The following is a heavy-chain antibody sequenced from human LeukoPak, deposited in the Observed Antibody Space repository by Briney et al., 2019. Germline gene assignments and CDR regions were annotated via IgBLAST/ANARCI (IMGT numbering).Heavy chain of an antibody. D-gene: IGHD2-2*01. V-gene: IGHV6-1*01. CDR2: TYYRSKWYN. CDR3: ARDLGYDCSSTSCYPRTHFDY. CDR1: GDSVSSNSAA. Sequence: SQTLSLTCAISGDSVSSNSAAWNWLRQSPSRGLEWLGRTYYRSKWYNDYAVSVKSRITINPDTSKNQFSLQLNSVTPEDTAVYYCARDLGYDCSSTSCYPRTHFDYWGQGTLVTVSS. J-gene: IGHJ4*02.